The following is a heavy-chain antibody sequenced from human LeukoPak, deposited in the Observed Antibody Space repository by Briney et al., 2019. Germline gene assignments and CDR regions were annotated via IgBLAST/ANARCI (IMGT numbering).Heavy chain of an antibody. J-gene: IGHJ4*02. V-gene: IGHV1-46*01. Sequence: ASVKVSCKASGYTFTSNYIHWVRQAPGQGLEWMGMIYPRDGSTSYAQRFQDRVTVTRDTSTSTVHMELSGLRSEDTAVYYCARDQEGFDYWGQGTLVTVSS. CDR3: ARDQEGFDY. CDR1: GYTFTSNY. CDR2: IYPRDGST.